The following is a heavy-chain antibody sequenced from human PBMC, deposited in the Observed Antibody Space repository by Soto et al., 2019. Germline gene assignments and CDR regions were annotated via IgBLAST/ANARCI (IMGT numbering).Heavy chain of an antibody. Sequence: SETLSLTCTVSGGSFRRGSYHCRWVRLPPGKGLEWIGYVYHTGSTSYTPSVQSGVLIQMHQSKNKFSLELDSVTVEDTAVHFCARYFQYLESWVQGTPVT. CDR3: ARYFQYLES. J-gene: IGHJ4*02. CDR1: GGSFRRGSYH. CDR2: VYHTGST. V-gene: IGHV4-61*01. D-gene: IGHD3-9*01.